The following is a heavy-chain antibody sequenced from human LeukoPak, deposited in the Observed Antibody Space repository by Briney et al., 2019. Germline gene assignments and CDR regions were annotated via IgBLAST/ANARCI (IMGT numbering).Heavy chain of an antibody. D-gene: IGHD5-24*01. CDR3: ARQGLEMSTISYFDY. Sequence: SETLSLTCTVSGGSISSYYWRWIRQPPGKGLEWIGYIYTSGRTNYNPSLKSRVTISVDTSKNQFSLKLSSVTAAYTAVYYCARQGLEMSTISYFDYWGQGTLVTVSS. CDR2: IYTSGRT. CDR1: GGSISSYY. J-gene: IGHJ4*02. V-gene: IGHV4-4*09.